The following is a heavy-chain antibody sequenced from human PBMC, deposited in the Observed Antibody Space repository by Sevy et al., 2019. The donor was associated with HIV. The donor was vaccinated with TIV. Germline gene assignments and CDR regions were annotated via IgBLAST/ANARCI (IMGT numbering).Heavy chain of an antibody. CDR1: GFTFSSYA. D-gene: IGHD5-18*01. J-gene: IGHJ4*02. CDR2: ISGSGGST. V-gene: IGHV3-23*01. CDR3: ANVHSYGYGDYFDY. Sequence: GGSLRLSCAASGFTFSSYAMSWVRQAPGKGLEWVSAISGSGGSTYYADSVKGRFTISRDNSKNTLYLQMNSLGAEDTAVYYCANVHSYGYGDYFDYWGQGTLVTVSS.